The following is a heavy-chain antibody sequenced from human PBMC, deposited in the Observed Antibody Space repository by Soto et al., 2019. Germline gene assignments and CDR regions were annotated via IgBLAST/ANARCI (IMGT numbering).Heavy chain of an antibody. Sequence: QITLKESGPTLVKPTQTLTLTCTFSGFSFTIGGVGVGWIRQPPGKALEWLALIHWDDNKRYSPSLKSRLTITKDTSKNQVVLTMTDMDPVDTATYYGAHRLREQRLGNYYYGMDVWGQGTTVTVSS. D-gene: IGHD6-19*01. J-gene: IGHJ6*02. CDR2: IHWDDNK. CDR3: AHRLREQRLGNYYYGMDV. CDR1: GFSFTIGGVG. V-gene: IGHV2-5*02.